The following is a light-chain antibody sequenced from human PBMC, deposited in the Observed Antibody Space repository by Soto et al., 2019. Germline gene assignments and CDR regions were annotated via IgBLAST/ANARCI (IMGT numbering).Light chain of an antibody. J-gene: IGKJ5*01. Sequence: EIVLTQSPDTLSLSPGERVTLSCRASQSIRSERLAWYQQKPGQAPRLVIFDASNRASGMPERFSGSGSGTDFTLTIARLEPEDFAVYYCQEYDGAPITFGLGTRLEIK. CDR3: QEYDGAPIT. CDR2: DAS. V-gene: IGKV3-20*01. CDR1: QSIRSER.